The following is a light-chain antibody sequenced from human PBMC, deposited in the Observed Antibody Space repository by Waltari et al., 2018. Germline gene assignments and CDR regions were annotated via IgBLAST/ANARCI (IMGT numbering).Light chain of an antibody. Sequence: QSALTQPASVSASPGQSITISCTGTSRDVGGYNFVTWDQQPPGKAPKLMIFDVNKRPSGVSNRFSGAKSCITAYLTISGLQAEDEAEYYCSSYISDNTWLFGGGTKLTVL. CDR2: DVN. CDR1: SRDVGGYNF. CDR3: SSYISDNTWL. V-gene: IGLV2-14*03. J-gene: IGLJ3*02.